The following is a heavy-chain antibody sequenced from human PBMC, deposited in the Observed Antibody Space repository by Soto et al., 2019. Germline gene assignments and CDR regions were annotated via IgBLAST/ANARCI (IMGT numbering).Heavy chain of an antibody. CDR2: IYHTGST. CDR1: GGSISTVGHY. D-gene: IGHD2-2*03. Sequence: PSETLSLTCSVSGGSISTVGHYWTWIRQPPGKGLEWIGSIYHTGSTYYSKSLRSRLTMSPDTSNNQFSLRLNSVTAADMAVYYCARGMDMAKLGYWGPGALVTVSS. V-gene: IGHV4-31*03. CDR3: ARGMDMAKLGY. J-gene: IGHJ4*02.